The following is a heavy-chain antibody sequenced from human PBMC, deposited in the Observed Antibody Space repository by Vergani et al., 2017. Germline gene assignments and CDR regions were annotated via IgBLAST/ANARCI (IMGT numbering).Heavy chain of an antibody. D-gene: IGHD3-16*01. V-gene: IGHV3-21*01. CDR3: ARDGAQAYYMDV. CDR2: ISSSSSYI. CDR1: GFTFSSYS. J-gene: IGHJ6*03. Sequence: EVQLLESGGGLVQPGGSLRLSCAASGFTFSSYSMNWVRQAPGKGLEWVSSISSSSSYIYYADSVKGRFTISRDNAKNSLYLQMNSLRAEDTAVYYCARDGAQAYYMDVWGKGTTVTVSS.